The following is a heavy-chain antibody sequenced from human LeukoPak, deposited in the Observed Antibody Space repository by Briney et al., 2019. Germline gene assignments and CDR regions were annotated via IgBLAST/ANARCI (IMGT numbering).Heavy chain of an antibody. D-gene: IGHD3-10*01. J-gene: IGHJ5*02. CDR2: INPNSGGA. CDR3: ARDYHGSGTYRRGDWFDP. V-gene: IGHV1-2*02. Sequence: SVKVSCKASAYTFTGYYIHWVRQAPGQGLEWMGWINPNSGGANYAQQFQDRVTMTRDTSITTAYMELSRLRSDDTAVYYCARDYHGSGTYRRGDWFDPWGQGTLVTVSS. CDR1: AYTFTGYY.